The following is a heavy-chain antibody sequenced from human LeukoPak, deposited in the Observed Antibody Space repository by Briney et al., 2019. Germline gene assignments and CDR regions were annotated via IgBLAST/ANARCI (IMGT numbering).Heavy chain of an antibody. J-gene: IGHJ2*01. CDR3: AKDMNDYGDYGTVGYFDL. Sequence: PGRSLRLSCAASGFTFDDYAMHWVRQAPGKGLEWVSGISWNSSSIGYADSVKGRFTISRDNAKNSLYLQMNSLRAEDTALYYCAKDMNDYGDYGTVGYFDLWGRGTLVTVSS. CDR1: GFTFDDYA. D-gene: IGHD4-17*01. CDR2: ISWNSSSI. V-gene: IGHV3-9*01.